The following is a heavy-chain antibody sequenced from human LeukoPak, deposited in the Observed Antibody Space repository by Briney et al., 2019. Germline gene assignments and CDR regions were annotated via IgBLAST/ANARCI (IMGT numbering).Heavy chain of an antibody. Sequence: GGSLRLSCAASGFTFSSYAMHWVRQAPGKGLEWVAVISYDGSNKYYADSVKGRFTISRDNSKNTLYLQMNSLRAEDTAVYYCARDSAYSGSYYAEFDYWGRGTLVTVSS. CDR1: GFTFSSYA. CDR2: ISYDGSNK. D-gene: IGHD1-26*01. J-gene: IGHJ4*02. CDR3: ARDSAYSGSYYAEFDY. V-gene: IGHV3-30-3*01.